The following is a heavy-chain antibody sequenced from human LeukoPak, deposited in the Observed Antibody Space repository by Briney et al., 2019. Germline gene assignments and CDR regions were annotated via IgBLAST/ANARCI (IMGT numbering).Heavy chain of an antibody. CDR2: IYHSGST. Sequence: SETLSLTCTVSGYSISSGYYWGWIRQPPGKGLEWIGSIYHSGSTYYNPSLKSRVTISVDTSKNQFSLKLSSVTAADTAVYYCASTNYYDSSGFGYWGQGTLVPVSS. V-gene: IGHV4-38-2*02. D-gene: IGHD3-22*01. J-gene: IGHJ4*02. CDR3: ASTNYYDSSGFGY. CDR1: GYSISSGYY.